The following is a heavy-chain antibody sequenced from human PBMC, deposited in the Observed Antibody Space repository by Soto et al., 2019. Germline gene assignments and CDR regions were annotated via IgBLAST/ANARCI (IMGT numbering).Heavy chain of an antibody. J-gene: IGHJ4*02. CDR1: GGSISSYY. CDR2: IYYSGST. D-gene: IGHD3-16*01. Sequence: SETLSLTCTVSGGSISSYYWSWIRQPPGKGLEWIGYIYYSGSTNYNPSLKSRVTISVDTSKNTLYLQMNSLRVEDTALYYCARGPGSLGGGEPLDFWGQGTLVTVSS. V-gene: IGHV4-59*12. CDR3: ARGPGSLGGGEPLDF.